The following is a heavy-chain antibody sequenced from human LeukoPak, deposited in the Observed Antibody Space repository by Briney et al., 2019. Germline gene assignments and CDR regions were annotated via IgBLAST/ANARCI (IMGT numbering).Heavy chain of an antibody. D-gene: IGHD3-10*01. J-gene: IGHJ5*02. CDR2: IYYSGTT. V-gene: IGHV4-39*01. CDR1: GGSISSSSYY. Sequence: SETLSLTCTVSGGSISSSSYYWGWVRQPPGKGLEWIGSIYYSGTTYYNPSLKSRVTISVDTSKNQFSLKLSSVTAADTAVYYCARTDAVRGVIRWFDPWGQGTLVTVSS. CDR3: ARTDAVRGVIRWFDP.